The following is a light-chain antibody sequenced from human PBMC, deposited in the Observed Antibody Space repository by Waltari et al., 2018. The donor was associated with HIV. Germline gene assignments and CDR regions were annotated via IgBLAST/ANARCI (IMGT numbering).Light chain of an antibody. Sequence: QSVLTQPPSASGTPGQRVTISCSGSSSNIGSNTVNWYQQLPGTAPKLLIYSNNQRPSWVPDRSAGSKSGTSASLAISGLQSEDEADYYCTAWDDGLSDPVFGGGTKLTVL. CDR1: SSNIGSNT. J-gene: IGLJ3*02. CDR2: SNN. CDR3: TAWDDGLSDPV. V-gene: IGLV1-44*01.